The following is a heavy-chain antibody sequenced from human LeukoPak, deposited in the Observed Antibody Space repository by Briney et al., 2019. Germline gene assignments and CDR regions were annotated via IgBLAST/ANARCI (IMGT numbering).Heavy chain of an antibody. CDR2: ITDSSTST. D-gene: IGHD6-13*01. CDR1: GFTFNNYV. CDR3: AKGSSSSRPYYFDY. Sequence: GGSLRLSCAASGFTFNNYVMNWVRQAPGKGLEWVSAITDSSTSTYYADSVKGRFTISRHNSKNTLYLQMNSLRAEDTAVYYCAKGSSSSRPYYFDYWGQGTLVTISS. V-gene: IGHV3-23*01. J-gene: IGHJ4*02.